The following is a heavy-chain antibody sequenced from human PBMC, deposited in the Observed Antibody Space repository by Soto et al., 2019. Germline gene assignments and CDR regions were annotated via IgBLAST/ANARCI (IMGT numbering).Heavy chain of an antibody. Sequence: GGSLRLSCAAPGFTFSSYGMHWVRQAPGKGLEWVAVIWYDGSNKYYADSVKGRFTISRDNSKNTLYLQMNSLRAEDTAVYYCARVWFHGDTAMVVDYYYGMDVWGQGTTVTVSS. CDR3: ARVWFHGDTAMVVDYYYGMDV. V-gene: IGHV3-33*01. CDR1: GFTFSSYG. D-gene: IGHD5-18*01. CDR2: IWYDGSNK. J-gene: IGHJ6*02.